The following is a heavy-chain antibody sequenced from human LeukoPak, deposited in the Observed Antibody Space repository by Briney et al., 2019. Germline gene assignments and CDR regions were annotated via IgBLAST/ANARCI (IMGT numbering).Heavy chain of an antibody. CDR2: INPSGGST. Sequence: ASVTVSCKASGYTFTSYYMHWVRQAPGQGLEWMGIINPSGGSTSYAQKFQGRVTMTRDMSTSTVYMELSSLRSEDTAVYYCARVARSGDAFDIWGQGTMVTVSS. J-gene: IGHJ3*02. V-gene: IGHV1-46*01. CDR3: ARVARSGDAFDI. CDR1: GYTFTSYY. D-gene: IGHD2-15*01.